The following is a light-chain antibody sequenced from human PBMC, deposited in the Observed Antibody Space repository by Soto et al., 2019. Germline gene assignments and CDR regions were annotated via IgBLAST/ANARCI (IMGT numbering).Light chain of an antibody. V-gene: IGKV1-39*01. J-gene: IGKJ4*01. Sequence: DIEMIQSPPSLSASVGDRITITCRASQSISSYLNWLQQKPGKAPNVLIFAKSNLQSGVPSRFSGRGSGTDFTLTINSLQPEDSATYYCQQSYSPLLTFGGGTKVEV. CDR1: QSISSY. CDR2: AKS. CDR3: QQSYSPLLT.